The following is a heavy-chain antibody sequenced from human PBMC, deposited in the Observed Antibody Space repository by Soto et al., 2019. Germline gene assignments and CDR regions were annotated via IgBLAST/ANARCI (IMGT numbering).Heavy chain of an antibody. CDR3: ARQRTSVVTQAYFDV. Sequence: SETLSLTCAVSGGSISSTNWWSWVRQPPGKGLEWIGEIYHSGSTNYNPSLRSRVSMSIDTSKDQFSLKLKSVTAADTALYFCARQRTSVVTQAYFDVWGPGSLVTVSS. J-gene: IGHJ4*02. V-gene: IGHV4-4*02. CDR2: IYHSGST. CDR1: GGSISSTNW. D-gene: IGHD2-21*02.